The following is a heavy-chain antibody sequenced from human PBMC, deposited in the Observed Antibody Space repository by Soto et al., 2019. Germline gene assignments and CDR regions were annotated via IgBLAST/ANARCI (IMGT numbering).Heavy chain of an antibody. CDR1: GYTFSGFY. CDR3: ASAAVIGTAGLDF. D-gene: IGHD6-19*01. V-gene: IGHV1-2*02. Sequence: QVLLLQSGAEVKKPGASVKVSCKASGYTFSGFYMHWVRQAPGQGLEWMGWINPNSGGTKSAEKFQGRVTMTRDTSISTAYMELSRLTSDDTAVYYCASAAVIGTAGLDFWGQGTQVTVSS. CDR2: INPNSGGT. J-gene: IGHJ4*02.